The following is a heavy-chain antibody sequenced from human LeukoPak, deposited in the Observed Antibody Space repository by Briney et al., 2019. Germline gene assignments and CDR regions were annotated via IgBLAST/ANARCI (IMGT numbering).Heavy chain of an antibody. V-gene: IGHV3-48*01. J-gene: IGHJ4*02. Sequence: PGGSLRLSCAASGFTFSSYSMNWVRQAPGKGLEWVSYISSSSSTIYYADSVKGRFIISRDNAKNSLYLQMNSLRAEDTAGYYCARDSPASPLGGWGQGTLVTVSS. CDR3: ARDSPASPLGG. CDR2: ISSSSSTI. CDR1: GFTFSSYS. D-gene: IGHD3-16*01.